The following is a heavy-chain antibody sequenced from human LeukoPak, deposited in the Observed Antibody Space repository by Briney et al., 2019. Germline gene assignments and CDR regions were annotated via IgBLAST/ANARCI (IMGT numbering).Heavy chain of an antibody. CDR1: GGSISNYY. V-gene: IGHV4-4*07. D-gene: IGHD3-10*01. Sequence: SETLSLTCTVSGGSISNYYWSWIRQPAGKGLEWIGRIYSSGSTNYNPSLKSRVTMSVDTSKNQFSLKLSSVTAADTAVYYCASDITMALGYYGMDVWGQGTTVTVSS. CDR3: ASDITMALGYYGMDV. J-gene: IGHJ6*02. CDR2: IYSSGST.